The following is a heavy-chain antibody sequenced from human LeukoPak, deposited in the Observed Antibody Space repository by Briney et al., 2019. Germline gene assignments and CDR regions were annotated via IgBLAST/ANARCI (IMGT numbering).Heavy chain of an antibody. Sequence: ASVKVSCKASGYTFTGYYMHWVRQAPGQGLEWMGWINPNSGGTNYAQKFQGRVTMTTDTSISTAYMELSRLRSDDTAVYYCARVNILTGYPYNYYGMDVWGQGTTVTVSS. J-gene: IGHJ6*02. CDR2: INPNSGGT. D-gene: IGHD3-9*01. V-gene: IGHV1-2*02. CDR3: ARVNILTGYPYNYYGMDV. CDR1: GYTFTGYY.